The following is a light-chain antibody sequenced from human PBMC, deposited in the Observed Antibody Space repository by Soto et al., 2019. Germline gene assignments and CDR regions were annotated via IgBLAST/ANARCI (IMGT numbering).Light chain of an antibody. J-gene: IGKJ1*01. Sequence: DIQMTQSPSTLSATVGERVTITCRASQSISSLVSWYQQKPGKDPKLLIYDASSLESGVPSRFSGSGSGTEFTLTISSLQPDDFATYYCQQYNSYSWTFGQGTKVDI. CDR1: QSISSL. CDR3: QQYNSYSWT. V-gene: IGKV1-5*01. CDR2: DAS.